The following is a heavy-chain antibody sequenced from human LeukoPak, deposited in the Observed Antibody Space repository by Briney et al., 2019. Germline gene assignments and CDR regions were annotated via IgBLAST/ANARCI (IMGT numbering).Heavy chain of an antibody. V-gene: IGHV3-48*04. Sequence: PGRSLRLSCAASGFTFSSYSMNWVRQAPGKGLEWVSYISSSSTIYYADSVKGRFTISRDNAKNSLYLQMNSLRAEDTAVYYCARADYDAFDIWGQGTMVTVSS. CDR1: GFTFSSYS. CDR2: ISSSSTI. CDR3: ARADYDAFDI. D-gene: IGHD5-12*01. J-gene: IGHJ3*02.